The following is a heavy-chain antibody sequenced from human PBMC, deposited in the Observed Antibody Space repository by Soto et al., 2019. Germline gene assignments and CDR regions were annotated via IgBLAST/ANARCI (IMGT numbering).Heavy chain of an antibody. CDR1: GFSFSSYA. D-gene: IGHD1-26*01. Sequence: AGSLRLSCAASGFSFSSYAMHWVRQAPGKGLEWVAVISYDGSNKYYADSVKGRFTISRDNSKNTLYLQMSSLRADDTAVYNCARDRSVTYYYYFDYWGQGTLVTVSS. CDR2: ISYDGSNK. J-gene: IGHJ4*02. CDR3: ARDRSVTYYYYFDY. V-gene: IGHV3-30-3*01.